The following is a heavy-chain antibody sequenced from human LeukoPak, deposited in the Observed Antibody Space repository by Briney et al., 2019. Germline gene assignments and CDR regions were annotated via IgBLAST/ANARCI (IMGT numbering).Heavy chain of an antibody. Sequence: PSETLSLTCAVSGYSISSGSYYWSWIRQPAGKGLEWIGRIYTSGSTNYNPSLKSRVTISVDTSKNQFSLKLSSVTAADTAVYYCARGIAAAGFFDYWGQGTLVTVSS. D-gene: IGHD6-13*01. V-gene: IGHV4-61*02. CDR2: IYTSGST. CDR1: GYSISSGSYY. J-gene: IGHJ4*02. CDR3: ARGIAAAGFFDY.